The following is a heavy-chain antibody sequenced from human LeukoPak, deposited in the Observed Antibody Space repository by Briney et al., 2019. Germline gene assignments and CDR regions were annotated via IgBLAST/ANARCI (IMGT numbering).Heavy chain of an antibody. CDR3: GDNQH. V-gene: IGHV3-23*01. CDR2: ISGSSVTT. CDR1: GFTFRSYV. D-gene: IGHD2-15*01. J-gene: IGHJ1*01. Sequence: GGSLRLSCAASGFTFRSYVMSWVRQAPGKGLEWVSTISGSSVTTYYADSVKGRFTISRDNAKNSLYLQMNSLRAEDTAVYYCGDNQHWGQGTLVTVSS.